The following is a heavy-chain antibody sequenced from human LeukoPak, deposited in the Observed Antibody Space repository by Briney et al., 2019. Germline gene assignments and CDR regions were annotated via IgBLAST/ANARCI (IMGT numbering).Heavy chain of an antibody. D-gene: IGHD5-18*01. CDR2: ITYSGST. V-gene: IGHV4-31*03. CDR1: GGSISSGGYY. J-gene: IGHJ4*02. Sequence: SETLSLTCTVSGGSISSGGYYWSWIRQHPGKGLEWIVYITYSGSTYYNPSLNSRVTISVGTSKSQFSLKLSPVTAADTAVYYCARVRGYSYGELDYWGQGTLVTVSS. CDR3: ARVRGYSYGELDY.